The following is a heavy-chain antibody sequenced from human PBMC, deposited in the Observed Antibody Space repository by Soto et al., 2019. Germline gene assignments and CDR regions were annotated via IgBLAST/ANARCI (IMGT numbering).Heavy chain of an antibody. CDR3: ASDYSGYSADPEYYGVEV. J-gene: IGHJ6*02. D-gene: IGHD3-22*01. CDR2: VYYSGST. Sequence: SETLSLTCSVSGGSVTLTSYYWGWIRQPPGKGLEWIGNVYYSGSTNYNPSLKSRVTISVDTSKNQFSLSLKSVTAADTAVYYCASDYSGYSADPEYYGVEVWGQGTTVTVSS. V-gene: IGHV4-39*01. CDR1: GGSVTLTSYY.